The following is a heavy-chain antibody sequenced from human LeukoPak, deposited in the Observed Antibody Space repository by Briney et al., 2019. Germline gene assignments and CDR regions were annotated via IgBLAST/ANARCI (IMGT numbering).Heavy chain of an antibody. V-gene: IGHV1-2*02. CDR2: INPNSGGT. J-gene: IGHJ4*02. CDR1: GYTFTGYY. Sequence: ASVKVSCKASGYTFTGYYMHWVRQAPGQGLEWMGWINPNSGGTNYAQKFQGRVTMTRDTSISTAYMELSRLRSDDTAVYYCARSPYSSGWYGPVDYWGQGTLVTVSS. D-gene: IGHD6-19*01. CDR3: ARSPYSSGWYGPVDY.